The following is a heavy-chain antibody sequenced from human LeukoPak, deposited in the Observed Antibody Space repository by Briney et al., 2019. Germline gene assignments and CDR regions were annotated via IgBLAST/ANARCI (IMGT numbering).Heavy chain of an antibody. CDR1: GFTFSSYA. V-gene: IGHV3-23*01. J-gene: IGHJ4*02. CDR3: ARRPGSGWYVLDY. CDR2: ISDSGGST. Sequence: PGRSLRLSCAASGFTFSSYAMSWVRQAPGKGLEWVSVISDSGGSTYSADSVKGRFTISRDNSKSTLYLQMNSLRAEDTAIYYCARRPGSGWYVLDYWGQGTLVTVSS. D-gene: IGHD6-19*01.